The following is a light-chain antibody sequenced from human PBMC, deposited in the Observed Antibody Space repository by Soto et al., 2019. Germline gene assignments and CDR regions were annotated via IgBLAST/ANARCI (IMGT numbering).Light chain of an antibody. CDR3: SSYAGSNNVL. J-gene: IGLJ2*01. CDR2: EVT. CDR1: SSDVGGYNY. Sequence: QSALTQPPSASGSPGQSVTISCTGTSSDVGGYNYVSWYQQHPGEAPKLLIYEVTKRPSGVPDRFSASKSGNTASLTVSGLQAEDEADYYCSSYAGSNNVLFGGGTKLTVL. V-gene: IGLV2-8*01.